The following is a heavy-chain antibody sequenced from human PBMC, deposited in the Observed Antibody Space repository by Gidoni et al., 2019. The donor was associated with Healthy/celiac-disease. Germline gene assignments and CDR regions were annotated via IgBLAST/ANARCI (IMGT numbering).Heavy chain of an antibody. J-gene: IGHJ5*02. CDR2: ISSSSSYI. D-gene: IGHD4-4*01. Sequence: EVQLVESGGGLVKPGGSLRLSCEASGFPFRRYSMNWVRQAPGKGLEWVSSISSSSSYIYYADAVKGRFTISRDNAKNSLYLKMNSLRAEDTAVYYCARDGGDYSNSGGIDPWGQGTLVTVSS. CDR3: ARDGGDYSNSGGIDP. CDR1: GFPFRRYS. V-gene: IGHV3-21*01.